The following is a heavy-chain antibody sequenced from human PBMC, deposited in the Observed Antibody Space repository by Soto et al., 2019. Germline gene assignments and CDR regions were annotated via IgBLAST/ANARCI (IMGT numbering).Heavy chain of an antibody. CDR2: IYSGGST. CDR3: ASSQSGY. J-gene: IGHJ4*02. Sequence: GGSLRLSCAASWFTVSSNYMSWVRQAPGKGLEWVSVIYSGGSTYYADSVKGRFTISRDNSKNTLYLQMNSLRAEDTAVYYCASSQSGYWGQGTLVTVSS. CDR1: WFTVSSNY. V-gene: IGHV3-53*01.